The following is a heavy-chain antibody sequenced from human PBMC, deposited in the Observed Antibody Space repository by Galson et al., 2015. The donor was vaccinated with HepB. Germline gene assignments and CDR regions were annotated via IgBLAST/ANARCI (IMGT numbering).Heavy chain of an antibody. CDR1: GYSFTSYD. CDR3: AREVRGITIFGVVTWGRTRPKRGTAFDI. CDR2: MNPNSGNT. Sequence: QSGAEVKKPGESLRISCKGSGYSFTSYDINWVRQATGQGLEWMGWMNPNSGNTGYAQKFQGRVTMTRNTSISTAYMELSSLRSEDTAVYYCAREVRGITIFGVVTWGRTRPKRGTAFDIWGQGTMVTVSS. D-gene: IGHD3-3*01. J-gene: IGHJ3*02. V-gene: IGHV1-8*01.